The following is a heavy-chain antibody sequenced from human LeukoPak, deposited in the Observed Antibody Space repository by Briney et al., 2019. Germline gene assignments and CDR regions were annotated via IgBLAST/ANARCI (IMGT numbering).Heavy chain of an antibody. V-gene: IGHV4-39*07. CDR3: ATDFWSGTNIIDY. D-gene: IGHD3-3*01. J-gene: IGHJ4*02. CDR1: GGSISSNSYY. Sequence: SETLSLTCTVSGGSISSNSYYWGWIRQPPGKGLEWIGNIYHNGSTDYNPSLKSRVTISVDTSKNQFSLKLSSVTAADTAVYYCATDFWSGTNIIDYWGQGTLVTVSS. CDR2: IYHNGST.